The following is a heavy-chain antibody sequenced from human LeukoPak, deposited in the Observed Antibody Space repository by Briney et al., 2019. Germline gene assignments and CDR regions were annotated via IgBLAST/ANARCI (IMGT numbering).Heavy chain of an antibody. J-gene: IGHJ4*01. CDR3: ARGLENSWYTTGALAAY. Sequence: ASVKVSCKTSGYTFTNYDIIWVRQATGQGLEWMGWMNPNSGNTVHARKFQGRVAMTRNTSISTAHLEVTSLRSEDTAVYFCARGLENSWYTTGALAAYWGQEPWSPSPQ. CDR1: GYTFTNYD. CDR2: MNPNSGNT. D-gene: IGHD6-13*01. V-gene: IGHV1-8*01.